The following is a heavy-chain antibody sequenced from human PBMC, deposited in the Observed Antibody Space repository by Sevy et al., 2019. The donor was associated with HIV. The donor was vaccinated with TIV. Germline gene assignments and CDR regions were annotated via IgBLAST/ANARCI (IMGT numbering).Heavy chain of an antibody. CDR1: GYTLTEFS. Sequence: ASVKVSCKVSGYTLTEFSIHWVRQAPGKGLEWMGGFDPGDGDAETPYAQKFRDRLTMTADTDTDKVYMELSSLSSEVKAAYYCATDTTGYHSTLDYWGQGTLVTVSS. D-gene: IGHD3-9*01. J-gene: IGHJ4*02. CDR2: FDPGDGDAET. V-gene: IGHV1-24*01. CDR3: ATDTTGYHSTLDY.